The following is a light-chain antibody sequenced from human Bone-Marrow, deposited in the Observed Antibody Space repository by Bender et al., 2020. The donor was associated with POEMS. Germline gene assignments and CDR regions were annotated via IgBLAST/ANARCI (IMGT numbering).Light chain of an antibody. CDR2: EVN. CDR3: SSYAGNNMRV. J-gene: IGLJ2*01. Sequence: QSALTQPASASGSPGQSITMFCTGTSSDVGAYTYVPWHQHPPGKAPKIIIYEVNKRPSGVPAPFSGSKSGNRASLTVFGLQTEDEADYYCSSYAGNNMRVFGGGTKLTVL. CDR1: SSDVGAYTY. V-gene: IGLV2-8*01.